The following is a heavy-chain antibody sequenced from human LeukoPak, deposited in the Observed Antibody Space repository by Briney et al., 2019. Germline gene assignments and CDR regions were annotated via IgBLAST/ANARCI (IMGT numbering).Heavy chain of an antibody. V-gene: IGHV4-4*07. D-gene: IGHD3-9*01. J-gene: IGHJ3*02. Sequence: SETLSLTCTVSGGSISSYYWSWLRQPAGKGREGIGRIYTSGSTNYNPSLKSRVTISVDTSKTQFSLKLCSVTAADPAVYYCARAGYYDILTRFLFRDAFDIWGQGTMVTVSS. CDR1: GGSISSYY. CDR2: IYTSGST. CDR3: ARAGYYDILTRFLFRDAFDI.